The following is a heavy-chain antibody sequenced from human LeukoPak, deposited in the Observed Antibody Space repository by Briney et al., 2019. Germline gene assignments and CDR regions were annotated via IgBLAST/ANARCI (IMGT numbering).Heavy chain of an antibody. V-gene: IGHV4-39*01. CDR3: ARHARATYYYYGMDV. J-gene: IGHJ6*02. CDR2: IYYSGST. CDR1: GGSISSGGYY. Sequence: SETLSLTCTVSGGSISSGGYYWSWIRQHPGKGLEWIGYIYYSGSTYYNPSLKSRVTISVDTSKNQFSLKLSSVTAADTAVYYCARHARATYYYYGMDVWGQGTTVTVSS.